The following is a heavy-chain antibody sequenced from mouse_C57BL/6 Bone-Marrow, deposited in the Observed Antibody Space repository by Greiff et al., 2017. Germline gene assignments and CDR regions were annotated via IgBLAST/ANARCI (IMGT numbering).Heavy chain of an antibody. CDR3: ARGYYYGSPYWYFDV. CDR1: GYTFTSYW. Sequence: QVQLKQSGAELVRPGASVKMSCKASGYTFTSYWITWVKQRPGQGLEWIGDIYPGSGSTNYNEKFKGKATLTADKSSSTAYMELRSLTSEDSAVYFCARGYYYGSPYWYFDVWGTGTTVTVST. V-gene: IGHV1-55*01. CDR2: IYPGSGST. D-gene: IGHD1-1*01. J-gene: IGHJ1*03.